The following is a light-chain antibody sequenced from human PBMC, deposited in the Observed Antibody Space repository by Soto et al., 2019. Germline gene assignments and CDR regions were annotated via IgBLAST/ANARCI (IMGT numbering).Light chain of an antibody. CDR1: QSVRTN. J-gene: IGKJ5*01. CDR2: YAS. CDR3: QQYNNWPPIT. V-gene: IGKV3-15*01. Sequence: EIMMTQSTATLSGSPGERATLSCRASQSVRTNIAWYQQKPDQAPRLLISYASTRSTGIPARFSGSGSGTEFTLTISSLQTEDFAVYYCQQYNNWPPITFGQGTRLEIK.